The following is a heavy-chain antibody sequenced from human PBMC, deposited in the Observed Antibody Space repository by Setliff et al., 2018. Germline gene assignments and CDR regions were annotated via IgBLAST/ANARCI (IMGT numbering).Heavy chain of an antibody. V-gene: IGHV5-51*01. CDR3: ARSRSNFWSGYFNWFDP. Sequence: GESLTISCKGFGYSFTSYWIDWVRQMPGKGLEWMGIIYPGDSDTRYSPSFQGQVTISADKSISTAYLQWSSLKASDTAMYYCARSRSNFWSGYFNWFDPWGQGTLVTVSS. CDR1: GYSFTSYW. D-gene: IGHD3-3*01. J-gene: IGHJ5*02. CDR2: IYPGDSDT.